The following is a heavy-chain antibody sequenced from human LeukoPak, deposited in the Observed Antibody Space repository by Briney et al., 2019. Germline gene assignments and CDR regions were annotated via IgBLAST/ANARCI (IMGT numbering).Heavy chain of an antibody. CDR3: ARAYCSGGSCYYPDYYYYGMDV. Sequence: ASVTVSCTASGYTFTSYGISWVRQAPGQGLEWMGWISAYNGNTNYAQKLQGRVTMTTDTSTSTAYMELRSLRSDDTAMYYCARAYCSGGSCYYPDYYYYGMDVWGQGTTVTVSS. D-gene: IGHD2-15*01. CDR1: GYTFTSYG. J-gene: IGHJ6*02. V-gene: IGHV1-18*01. CDR2: ISAYNGNT.